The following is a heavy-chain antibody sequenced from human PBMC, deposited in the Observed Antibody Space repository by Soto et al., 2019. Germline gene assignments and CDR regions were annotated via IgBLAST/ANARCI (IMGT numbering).Heavy chain of an antibody. Sequence: ASVKVSCKASGYTFTSYGISWVRQAPGQGLEWMGWISAYNGNTNYAQKLQGRVTMTTDTSTSTAYMELRSLRSEDTAVYYCAREGDYDSIGYINYWGQGTLVTVSS. D-gene: IGHD3-22*01. V-gene: IGHV1-18*01. J-gene: IGHJ4*02. CDR2: ISAYNGNT. CDR1: GYTFTSYG. CDR3: AREGDYDSIGYINY.